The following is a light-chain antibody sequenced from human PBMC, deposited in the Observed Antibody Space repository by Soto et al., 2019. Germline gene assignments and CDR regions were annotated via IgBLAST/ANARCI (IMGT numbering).Light chain of an antibody. J-gene: IGKJ2*01. CDR3: QQYYNWPPNT. V-gene: IGKV3-15*01. Sequence: EVVLTQSPATLSLSPGDRATLSCRASQSVSSNLAWYQQKPGQSPRLLIYGASTRATGVPPRFSGSRSGTEFTLTISAVQSEDFAVYYCQQYYNWPPNTFGQGTKLDFK. CDR1: QSVSSN. CDR2: GAS.